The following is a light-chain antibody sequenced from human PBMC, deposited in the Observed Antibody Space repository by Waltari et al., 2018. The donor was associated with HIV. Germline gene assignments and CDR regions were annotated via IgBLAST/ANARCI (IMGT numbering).Light chain of an antibody. CDR3: QQYGTSPYT. J-gene: IGKJ2*01. V-gene: IGKV3-20*01. CDR2: AAS. CDR1: QSVSSNY. Sequence: EVVLTQSPGTLSQSPGERATLPCRASQSVSSNYLAWYQQKPGQAPRLLIYAASSRSTGIPDRFSGSGSGTDFTLTISRLEPEDFAVYYCQQYGTSPYTFGQGTNLEIK.